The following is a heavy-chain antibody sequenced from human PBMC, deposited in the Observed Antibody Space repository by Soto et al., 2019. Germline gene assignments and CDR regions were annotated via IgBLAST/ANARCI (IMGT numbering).Heavy chain of an antibody. V-gene: IGHV3-30*18. J-gene: IGHJ6*03. CDR3: AKEATADAGSDYYYMDV. Sequence: GGSLRLSCAASGFTFSSYGMHWVRQAPGKGLEWVAVISYDGSNKYYADSVKGRFTISRDNSKNTLYLQMNSLRAEDTAVYYCAKEATADAGSDYYYMDVWGKGTTVTVSS. CDR1: GFTFSSYG. D-gene: IGHD3-10*01. CDR2: ISYDGSNK.